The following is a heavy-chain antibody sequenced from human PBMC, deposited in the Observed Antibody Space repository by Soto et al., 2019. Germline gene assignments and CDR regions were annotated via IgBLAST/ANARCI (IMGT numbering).Heavy chain of an antibody. J-gene: IGHJ1*01. CDR2: VNPSGGST. D-gene: IGHD2-15*01. V-gene: IGHV1-46*01. CDR3: AREENCSDGICYSEYSQR. Sequence: ASVNVSCKASRYIFTAYSMHWVRQAPGQGLEWMGVVNPSGGSTNYAQKFQGRITMTRDTSTSTVYMDLSSLTSEDTAVYYCAREENCSDGICYSEYSQRWGKENMVNISA. CDR1: RYIFTAYS.